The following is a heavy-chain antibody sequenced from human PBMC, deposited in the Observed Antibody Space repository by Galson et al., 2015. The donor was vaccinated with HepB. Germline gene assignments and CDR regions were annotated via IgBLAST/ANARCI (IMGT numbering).Heavy chain of an antibody. J-gene: IGHJ3*02. D-gene: IGHD3-10*01. CDR2: IYYSGST. Sequence: LSLTCTVSGGSISSSSYYWGWIRQPPGKRLEWIGSIYYSGSTYYNPSLKSRVTISVDTSKNQFSLKLSSVTAADTAVYYCGVWFGDQDAFDIWGQGTMVTVSS. CDR1: GGSISSSSYY. CDR3: GVWFGDQDAFDI. V-gene: IGHV4-39*01.